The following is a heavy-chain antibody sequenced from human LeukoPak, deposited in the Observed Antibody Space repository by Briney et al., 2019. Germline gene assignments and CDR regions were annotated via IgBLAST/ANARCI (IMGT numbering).Heavy chain of an antibody. Sequence: SETLSLTCTVSGGSITSYYWSWIRQPPGKGLEWIGYIYYSGSTYYNPSLKSRVTISVDTSKNQFSLKLSSVTAADTAVYYCARDPINYCGGDCLYYFDYWGQGTLVTVSS. CDR1: GGSITSYY. CDR2: IYYSGST. D-gene: IGHD2-21*02. CDR3: ARDPINYCGGDCLYYFDY. J-gene: IGHJ4*02. V-gene: IGHV4-59*12.